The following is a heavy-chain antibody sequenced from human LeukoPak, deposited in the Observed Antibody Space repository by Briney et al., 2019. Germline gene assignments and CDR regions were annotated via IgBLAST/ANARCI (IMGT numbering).Heavy chain of an antibody. CDR1: GGSISSGDDY. Sequence: PSQTLSLTCTVSGGSISSGDDYWSWIRQPPGKGLEWIGYISYSGSTNYNPSLKSRVTMSVDTSKNQFSLKLTSVTAADTAVYYCARLRPVAGYDAFDIWGHGTMVTVSS. CDR3: ARLRPVAGYDAFDI. V-gene: IGHV4-30-4*01. J-gene: IGHJ3*02. D-gene: IGHD6-19*01. CDR2: ISYSGST.